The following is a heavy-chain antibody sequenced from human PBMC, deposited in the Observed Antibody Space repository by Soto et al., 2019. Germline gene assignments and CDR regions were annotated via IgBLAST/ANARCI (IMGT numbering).Heavy chain of an antibody. J-gene: IGHJ6*03. V-gene: IGHV1-46*03. CDR3: ARVYYKNKPYDMDG. CDR2: INPSGRST. Sequence: QVQVMQSGAEVREPGASVKLSCKTSGYVFTSCNVHWVRQAPGRGLEWMGKINPSGRSTLYAQNFQDRISLTTDTSTSTVYMELSSLRSEDTALYYCARVYYKNKPYDMDGWGTGTTVTVAS. CDR1: GYVFTSCN. D-gene: IGHD2-8*01.